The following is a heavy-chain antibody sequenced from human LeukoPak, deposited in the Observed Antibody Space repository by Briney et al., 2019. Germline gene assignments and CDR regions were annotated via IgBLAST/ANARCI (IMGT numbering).Heavy chain of an antibody. D-gene: IGHD6-19*01. V-gene: IGHV3-48*03. Sequence: GGSLRLSCAASGFTFSSYEMNWVRQAPGKGLEWVSYISSSGSTIYYADSVKGRFTISGDDAKNLVFLQMNSLRVEDTAVYYCARDGVAGGFDYWGQGILVTVSS. CDR2: ISSSGSTI. CDR3: ARDGVAGGFDY. J-gene: IGHJ4*02. CDR1: GFTFSSYE.